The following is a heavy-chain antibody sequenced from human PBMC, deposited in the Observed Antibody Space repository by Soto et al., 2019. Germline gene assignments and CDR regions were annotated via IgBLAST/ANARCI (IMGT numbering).Heavy chain of an antibody. J-gene: IGHJ4*02. CDR3: ARGISMIAPDTYYFDS. CDR2: INHSGST. Sequence: QVQLQQWGAGLLKPSEPLSLTCAVYGGSFSGHYWSWIRQPPGKGLEWIGEINHSGSTNSNPSLKSRVTISVDTSKNQFALKLSSVTAADTAVYYCARGISMIAPDTYYFDSWGQGTLVTVSS. CDR1: GGSFSGHY. D-gene: IGHD3-22*01. V-gene: IGHV4-34*01.